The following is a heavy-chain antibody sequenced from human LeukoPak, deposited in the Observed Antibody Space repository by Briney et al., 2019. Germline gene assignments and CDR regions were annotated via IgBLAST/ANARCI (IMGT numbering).Heavy chain of an antibody. V-gene: IGHV3-66*01. J-gene: IGHJ4*02. D-gene: IGHD3-10*01. CDR3: AREALGGGGY. CDR1: GFTVSSNY. CDR2: IYSSGST. Sequence: PGGSLRLSCAASGFTVSSNYMSWVRQAPGKGLEWVSIIYSSGSTYYADSVKGRLTISRDNSKNTLYLRMNSLRAEDTAVYHCAREALGGGGYWGQGTLVTVSS.